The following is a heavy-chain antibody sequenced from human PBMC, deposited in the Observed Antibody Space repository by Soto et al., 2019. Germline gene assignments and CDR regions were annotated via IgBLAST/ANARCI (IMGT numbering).Heavy chain of an antibody. CDR2: ISYSGST. J-gene: IGHJ5*02. CDR3: ARMSCSSWSNWFDP. D-gene: IGHD6-13*01. Sequence: QVQLQESGPGLVKPSQTLSLTCTVSGGSLSSGNYFWNWIRQHPGKGLEWIGYISYSGSTYYNPSLKSRLSMSVDTSKNQFSLKLSSVTAADTAVYYCARMSCSSWSNWFDPWGQGTLVTVSS. CDR1: GGSLSSGNYF. V-gene: IGHV4-31*03.